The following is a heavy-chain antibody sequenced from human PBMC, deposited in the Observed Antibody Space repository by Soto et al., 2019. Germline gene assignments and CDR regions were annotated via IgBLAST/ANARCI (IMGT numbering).Heavy chain of an antibody. CDR2: ITEDGSEK. J-gene: IGHJ4*02. CDR1: GFTFSSSW. CDR3: ARDRGYSSYDY. Sequence: EVQLVESGGGLVQPWGSLRLSCAASGFTFSSSWMNWVRQSPGKGLEWVAGITEDGSEKYYVDIVKGRFTISRDNVENSLYLQMNSLRGEDSAVYFCARDRGYSSYDYLGQGTLVTVSS. D-gene: IGHD5-18*01. V-gene: IGHV3-7*01.